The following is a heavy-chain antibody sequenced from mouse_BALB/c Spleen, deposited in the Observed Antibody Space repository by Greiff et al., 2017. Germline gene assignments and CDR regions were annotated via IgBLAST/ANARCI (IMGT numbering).Heavy chain of an antibody. V-gene: IGHV3-2*02. Sequence: EVQGVESGPGLVKPSQSLSLTCTVTGYSITSDYAWNWIRQFPGNKLEWMGYISYSGSTSYNPSLKSRISITRDTSKNQFFLQLNSVTTEDTATYYCARDSFSDGYYKGFAYWGQGTLVTVSA. CDR1: GYSITSDYA. D-gene: IGHD2-3*01. CDR3: ARDSFSDGYYKGFAY. J-gene: IGHJ3*01. CDR2: ISYSGST.